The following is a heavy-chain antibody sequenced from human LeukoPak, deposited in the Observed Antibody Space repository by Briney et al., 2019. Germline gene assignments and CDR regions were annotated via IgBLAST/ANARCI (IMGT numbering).Heavy chain of an antibody. Sequence: ASVKVSCKASGYTFTSYYMHWVRQAPGQGLEWMGIINPSGGSTSYAQKFQGRVTMTRDTSTSTVYMELSSLRAEDTAVYYCARGGPDCSSTSCYSVRYYYYYGMDVWGQGTTVTVSS. J-gene: IGHJ6*02. CDR3: ARGGPDCSSTSCYSVRYYYYYGMDV. V-gene: IGHV1-46*01. D-gene: IGHD2-2*01. CDR2: INPSGGST. CDR1: GYTFTSYY.